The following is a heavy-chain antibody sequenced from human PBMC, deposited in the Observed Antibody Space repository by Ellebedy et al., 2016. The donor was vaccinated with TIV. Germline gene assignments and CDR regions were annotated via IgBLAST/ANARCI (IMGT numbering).Heavy chain of an antibody. CDR3: ARDPMIWIFDY. CDR1: GFTFSSYS. D-gene: IGHD3-22*01. V-gene: IGHV3-48*01. Sequence: PGGSLRLSCAASGFTFSSYSMNWVRQAPGKGLEWVSYINSRDSSISYADSVKGRFTIYRDNAKNSLYLQMNSLRAEDTAVYYCARDPMIWIFDYWGQGTLVTVSS. CDR2: INSRDSSI. J-gene: IGHJ4*02.